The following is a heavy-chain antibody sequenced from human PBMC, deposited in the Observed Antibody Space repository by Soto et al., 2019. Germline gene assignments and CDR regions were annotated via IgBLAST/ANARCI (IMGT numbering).Heavy chain of an antibody. J-gene: IGHJ6*03. CDR1: GYTFTSYG. Sequence: GAPVKGSCKASGYTFTSYGISWVRQAPGQGVEWMGWISAYNGNTNYAQNLQGRVTMTTDTSTSTAYMELRSLRSDDTAVYYCARRRSSWYWDYYYYYYMDVWGKGTTVTVSS. V-gene: IGHV1-18*01. D-gene: IGHD6-13*01. CDR2: ISAYNGNT. CDR3: ARRRSSWYWDYYYYYYMDV.